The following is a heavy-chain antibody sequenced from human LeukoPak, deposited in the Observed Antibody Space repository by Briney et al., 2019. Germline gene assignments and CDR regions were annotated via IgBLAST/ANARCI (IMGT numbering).Heavy chain of an antibody. CDR3: ARESSTGGMGG. V-gene: IGHV3-30-3*01. D-gene: IGHD2-2*01. Sequence: GRSLRLSCAASGFTFSSYAMHWVRQAPGKGLEWVAVISYDGSNKYYADSVKGRFTISRDNSKNTLYLQMNSLRAEDTAVYYCARESSTGGMGGWGQGTTVTVSS. CDR1: GFTFSSYA. J-gene: IGHJ6*02. CDR2: ISYDGSNK.